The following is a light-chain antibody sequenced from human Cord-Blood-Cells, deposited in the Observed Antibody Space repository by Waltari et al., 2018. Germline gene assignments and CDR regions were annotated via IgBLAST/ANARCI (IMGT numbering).Light chain of an antibody. Sequence: DIQMTQSPSTLSASVGDRVTITCRASQSISSWLAWYQQKPGKAPKLLIYDASSLESGVPSRFSGSGSGTEFTLSISSLQPDDFATYYCQQYNSYSLTFGGGTKVEIK. J-gene: IGKJ4*01. V-gene: IGKV1-5*01. CDR3: QQYNSYSLT. CDR1: QSISSW. CDR2: DAS.